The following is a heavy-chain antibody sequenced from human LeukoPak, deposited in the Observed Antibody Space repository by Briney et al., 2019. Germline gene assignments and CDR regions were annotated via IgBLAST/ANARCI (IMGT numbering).Heavy chain of an antibody. D-gene: IGHD1-26*01. V-gene: IGHV3-21*01. Sequence: PGGSLRLSCAASGFTFSSYSMNWVRQAPGKGLEWGSSISSSSSYIYYADSVKGRFTISRDNAKNSLYLQMNSLRAEDTAVYYCARLSGGSYYFDYWGQGTLVTVSS. CDR2: ISSSSSYI. CDR1: GFTFSSYS. CDR3: ARLSGGSYYFDY. J-gene: IGHJ4*02.